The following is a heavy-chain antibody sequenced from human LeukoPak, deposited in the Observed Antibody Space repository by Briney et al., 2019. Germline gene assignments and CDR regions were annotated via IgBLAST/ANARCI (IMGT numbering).Heavy chain of an antibody. V-gene: IGHV3-9*03. CDR2: ISWNSGSI. CDR1: GSTFDDYA. Sequence: PGGSLRLSRAASGSTFDDYARHWVRQAPGKGLEWVSGISWNSGSIGYADSVKGRFTISRDNAKNSLYLQMNSLRAEDMALYYCSRAYSSSSYFDYWGQGTLVTVSS. D-gene: IGHD6-6*01. J-gene: IGHJ4*02. CDR3: SRAYSSSSYFDY.